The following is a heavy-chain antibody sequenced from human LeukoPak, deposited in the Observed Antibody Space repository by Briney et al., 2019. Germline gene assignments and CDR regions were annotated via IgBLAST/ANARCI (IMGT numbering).Heavy chain of an antibody. CDR2: IRQDGSDE. CDR3: AGGQGWHFDL. D-gene: IGHD2-15*01. Sequence: GGSLRLSCAASGISLSSLWMSWFRQAPGKGLEWVADIRQDGSDEHYVASVKGRFTISRDSTSLFLRMNSLRAEDTAVYYCAGGQGWHFDLWGRGTLITVSP. V-gene: IGHV3-7*01. CDR1: GISLSSLW. J-gene: IGHJ2*01.